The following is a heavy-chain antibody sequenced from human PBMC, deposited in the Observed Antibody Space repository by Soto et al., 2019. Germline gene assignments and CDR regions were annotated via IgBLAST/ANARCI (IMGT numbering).Heavy chain of an antibody. CDR3: AKEGGNHYYYYALDV. D-gene: IGHD1-26*01. J-gene: IGHJ6*02. CDR1: GDSVSTNSVT. CDR2: TYYRSKWFN. V-gene: IGHV6-1*01. Sequence: SETLSLTCAISGDSVSTNSVTWNWIRQSPSRGLEWLGRTYYRSKWFNDYAVSVKGRITINPDTSNNQLSLQLNSVTPDDTAVYYCAKEGGNHYYYYALDVWGQGTTVTVSS.